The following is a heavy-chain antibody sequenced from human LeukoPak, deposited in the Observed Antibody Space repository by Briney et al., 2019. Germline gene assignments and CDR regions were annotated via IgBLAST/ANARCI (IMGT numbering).Heavy chain of an antibody. V-gene: IGHV3-23*01. D-gene: IGHD6-6*01. CDR3: AKDPFAARRYNWFDP. Sequence: GGSLRLSCAASGFTFSSYAMSWVRQAPGKGLEWVSAISGSGGSTYYADSVKGRFTISRDNSKNTLYLQMNSLRAEDTAVYYCAKDPFAARRYNWFDPWGQGTLVTVSS. CDR1: GFTFSSYA. J-gene: IGHJ5*02. CDR2: ISGSGGST.